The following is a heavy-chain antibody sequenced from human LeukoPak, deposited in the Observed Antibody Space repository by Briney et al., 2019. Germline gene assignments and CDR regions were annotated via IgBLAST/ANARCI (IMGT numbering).Heavy chain of an antibody. V-gene: IGHV3-7*04. Sequence: GGSLRLSCAASGFTFSSYWMSWVRQAPGKGLEWVAIIKQDGTEKYYVDSVKGRFTISRDNAKNSLYLRMNSLRAEDTAVYYCARGVGATHFDYWGQGTLVTVSS. CDR1: GFTFSSYW. CDR3: ARGVGATHFDY. D-gene: IGHD1-26*01. CDR2: IKQDGTEK. J-gene: IGHJ4*02.